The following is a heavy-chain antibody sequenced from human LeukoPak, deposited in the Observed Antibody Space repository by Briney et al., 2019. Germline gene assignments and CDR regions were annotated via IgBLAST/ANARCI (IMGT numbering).Heavy chain of an antibody. CDR1: GFTFSSYA. V-gene: IGHV3-23*01. CDR2: ISGSGGST. D-gene: IGHD2-2*02. Sequence: GGSLRLSCAASGFTFSSYAMSWVRQAPGKGLEWVSAISGSGGSTYCADSVKGRFTISRDNSKNTLYLQMNSLRAEDTAVYYCAKGRTAYCSSTSCYTSDYWGQGTLVTVSS. J-gene: IGHJ4*02. CDR3: AKGRTAYCSSTSCYTSDY.